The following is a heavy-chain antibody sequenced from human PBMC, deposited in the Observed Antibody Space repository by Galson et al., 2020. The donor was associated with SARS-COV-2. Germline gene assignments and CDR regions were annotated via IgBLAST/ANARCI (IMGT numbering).Heavy chain of an antibody. J-gene: IGHJ3*02. V-gene: IGHV3-23*01. CDR3: AKDSMGLGAFDI. CDR2: ISGSGGST. Sequence: SLRLSCAASGFTFSSYAMSWVRQAPGKGLEWVSAISGSGGSTYYADSVKGRFTISRDNSKNTLYLQMNSLRAEDTAVYYCAKDSMGLGAFDIWGQGTMVTVSS. CDR1: GFTFSSYA.